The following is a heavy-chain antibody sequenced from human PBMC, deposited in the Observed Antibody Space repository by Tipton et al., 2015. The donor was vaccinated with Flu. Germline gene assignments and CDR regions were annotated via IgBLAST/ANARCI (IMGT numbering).Heavy chain of an antibody. CDR3: ARVSPGVESWFDP. Sequence: TLSLTCSVSGDSMTSSRYYWGWIRQPPGKGLEWIGSIFHSGSTYYNPSLKSRVTISVDTSKNQFSLKLIFVTAADTAVYYCARVSPGVESWFDPWGQGTLVTVSS. V-gene: IGHV4-39*07. CDR2: IFHSGST. D-gene: IGHD3-3*01. CDR1: GDSMTSSRYY. J-gene: IGHJ5*02.